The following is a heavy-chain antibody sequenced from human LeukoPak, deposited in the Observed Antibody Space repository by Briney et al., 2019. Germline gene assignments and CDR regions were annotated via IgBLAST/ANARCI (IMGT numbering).Heavy chain of an antibody. CDR2: ISADGGST. Sequence: GGSLRFSCVVSGXNFADYAVHWVRQPPGKGLEWVSLISADGGSTFSADSVKGRFSISRDNSKNSLYLQMNSLRSEDTAMYYCAKESGKSDYWGQGTLVAVSS. CDR1: GXNFADYA. J-gene: IGHJ4*02. CDR3: AKESGKSDY. V-gene: IGHV3-43*02.